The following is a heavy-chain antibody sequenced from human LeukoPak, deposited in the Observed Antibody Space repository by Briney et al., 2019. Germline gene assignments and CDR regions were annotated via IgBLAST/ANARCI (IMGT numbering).Heavy chain of an antibody. CDR3: ARDQQLGADY. Sequence: PGGSLRLSCAASGFTFSSFGMHWVRQAPGKGLEWVSGISGSGGNTYYADSVKGRFTISRDNSKNTLYLQMNSLRAEDTAVYYCARDQQLGADYWGQGTLVTVSS. CDR2: ISGSGGNT. V-gene: IGHV3-23*01. D-gene: IGHD6-6*01. CDR1: GFTFSSFG. J-gene: IGHJ4*02.